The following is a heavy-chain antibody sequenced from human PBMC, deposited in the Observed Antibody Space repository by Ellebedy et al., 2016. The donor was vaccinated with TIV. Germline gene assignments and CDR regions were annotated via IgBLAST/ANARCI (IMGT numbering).Heavy chain of an antibody. CDR1: GGSTSSGDYY. Sequence: MPSETLSLTCTVSGGSTSSGDYYWSWIRQHPGKDLEWIGYIYYSGSTYLNPSLRSRVTISLDTSRTQFSLKLSSVTASDTAMYYCAREFGVGNWFDPWGQGTLVTVSS. J-gene: IGHJ5*02. CDR3: AREFGVGNWFDP. D-gene: IGHD3-16*01. V-gene: IGHV4-31*03. CDR2: IYYSGST.